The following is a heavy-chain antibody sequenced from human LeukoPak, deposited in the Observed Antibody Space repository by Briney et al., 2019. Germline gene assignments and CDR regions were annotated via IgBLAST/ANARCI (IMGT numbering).Heavy chain of an antibody. Sequence: GGSLRLSCVASGLTFSSYGMHWVRQAPGKGLERVAFIRYDGSNKYYADSVKGRFTISRDNPKNTVYLQMNSLRGEDRAVYYCAKDRGDYYYRDVWRKENAVTVSS. CDR1: GLTFSSYG. J-gene: IGHJ6*03. D-gene: IGHD3-10*01. V-gene: IGHV3-30*02. CDR3: AKDRGDYYYRDV. CDR2: IRYDGSNK.